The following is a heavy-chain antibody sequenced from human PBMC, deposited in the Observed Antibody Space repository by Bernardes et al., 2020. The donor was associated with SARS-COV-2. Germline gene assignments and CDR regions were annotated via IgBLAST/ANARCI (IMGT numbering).Heavy chain of an antibody. CDR3: ATVCVRGYCEYYYYGMDV. V-gene: IGHV1-24*01. CDR2: FDPEDGET. Sequence: ASVKVSCKVSGYTLTELSMHWVRQAPGKGLEWMGGFDPEDGETIYAQKFQGRVTMTEDTSTDTAYMELSSLRSEDTAVYYCATVCVRGYCEYYYYGMDVWGQGTTVTVSS. D-gene: IGHD3-10*01. J-gene: IGHJ6*02. CDR1: GYTLTELS.